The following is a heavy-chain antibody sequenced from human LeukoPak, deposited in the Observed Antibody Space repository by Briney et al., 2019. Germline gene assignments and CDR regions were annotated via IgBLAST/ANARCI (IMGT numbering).Heavy chain of an antibody. D-gene: IGHD5-24*01. Sequence: ASVKVSCKASGYTSTSYYMHWVRQAPGQGLEWMGIINPSGGSTSYAQKFQGRVTMTRDTSTSTVYMELSSLRSEDTAVFYCARANRETGDAFDIWGQGTMVTVSS. J-gene: IGHJ3*02. CDR2: INPSGGST. CDR3: ARANRETGDAFDI. CDR1: GYTSTSYY. V-gene: IGHV1-46*01.